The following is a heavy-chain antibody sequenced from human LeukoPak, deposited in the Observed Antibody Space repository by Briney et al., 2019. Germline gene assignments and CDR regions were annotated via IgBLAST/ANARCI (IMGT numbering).Heavy chain of an antibody. V-gene: IGHV4-59*01. J-gene: IGHJ6*03. CDR1: GGSISSYY. D-gene: IGHD6-19*01. CDR2: IYYSGST. CDR3: ARNPGLYSSGWLHLWGYYMDV. Sequence: PSETLSLTCTVSGGSISSYYWSWIRQPPGKGLEWIGYIYYSGSTNYNPSLKSRVTISVDTSKNQFSLKLSSVTAADTAVYYCARNPGLYSSGWLHLWGYYMDVWGKGTTVTVSS.